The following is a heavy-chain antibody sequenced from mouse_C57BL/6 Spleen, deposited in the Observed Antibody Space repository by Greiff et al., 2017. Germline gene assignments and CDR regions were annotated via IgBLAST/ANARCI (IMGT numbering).Heavy chain of an antibody. Sequence: QVQLQQSGAELVKPGASVKISCKASGYAFSSYWMNWVKQRPGQGLEWIGQIYPGDGDTNYNGKFKGKATLTADKSSSTAYMQLSSLTSEDSAVYFCARGGVYGNGFAYWGQGTLVTVSA. V-gene: IGHV1-80*01. CDR2: IYPGDGDT. D-gene: IGHD2-1*01. CDR1: GYAFSSYW. CDR3: ARGGVYGNGFAY. J-gene: IGHJ3*01.